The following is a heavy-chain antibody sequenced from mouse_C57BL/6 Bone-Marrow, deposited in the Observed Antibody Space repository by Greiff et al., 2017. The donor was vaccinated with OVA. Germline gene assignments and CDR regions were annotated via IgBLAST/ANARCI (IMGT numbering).Heavy chain of an antibody. CDR2: IHPNSGST. V-gene: IGHV1-64*01. J-gene: IGHJ3*01. CDR3: AREENGRFAY. Sequence: QVHVKQPGAELVKPGASVKLSCKASGYTFTSYWMHWVKQRPGQGLEWIGMIHPNSGSTNYNEKFKSKATLTVDKSSSTAYMQLSSLTSEDSAVYYCAREENGRFAYWGQGTLVTVSA. CDR1: GYTFTSYW.